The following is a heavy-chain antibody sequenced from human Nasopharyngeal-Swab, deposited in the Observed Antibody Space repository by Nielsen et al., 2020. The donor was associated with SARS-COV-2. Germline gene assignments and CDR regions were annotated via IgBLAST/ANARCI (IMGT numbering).Heavy chain of an antibody. CDR1: GFTFSSYS. CDR3: ANGVAAAGTWAFDI. CDR2: ISSSSSTI. Sequence: GESLKISCAASGFTFSSYSMNWVRQAPGKGLEWVSYISSSSSTIYYADSVKGRFTISRDNSKNTLYLQMNSRRAEDTAVYYCANGVAAAGTWAFDIWGQGTMVTVSS. D-gene: IGHD6-13*01. J-gene: IGHJ3*02. V-gene: IGHV3-48*01.